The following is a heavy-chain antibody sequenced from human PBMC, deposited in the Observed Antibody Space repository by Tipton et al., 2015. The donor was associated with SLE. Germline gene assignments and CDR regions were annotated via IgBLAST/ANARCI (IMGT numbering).Heavy chain of an antibody. J-gene: IGHJ4*02. CDR1: GGSFSGYY. D-gene: IGHD3-10*01. Sequence: TLSLTCAVYGGSFSGYYWSWIRQPPGKGLEWIGEINHSGSTNYNPSLKSRVTISVDTSKNQFSLKLSSVTAADTAVYYCARQPTYYYGSGRGYWGQGTLVTVSS. CDR2: INHSGST. CDR3: ARQPTYYYGSGRGY. V-gene: IGHV4-34*01.